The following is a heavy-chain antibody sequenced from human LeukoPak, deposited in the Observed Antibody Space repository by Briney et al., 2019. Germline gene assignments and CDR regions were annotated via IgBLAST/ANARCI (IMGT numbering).Heavy chain of an antibody. Sequence: PSETLSLTCTVSGGSISSGDYYWSWIRQPPGKGLEWIGYIYYSGSTYYNPSLKSRVTISVDTSKNQFSLKLSSVTAADTAVYYCARDRGVYYDSSGSYLYYFDYWGQGTLVTVSS. V-gene: IGHV4-30-4*01. CDR3: ARDRGVYYDSSGSYLYYFDY. CDR2: IYYSGST. CDR1: GGSISSGDYY. J-gene: IGHJ4*02. D-gene: IGHD3-22*01.